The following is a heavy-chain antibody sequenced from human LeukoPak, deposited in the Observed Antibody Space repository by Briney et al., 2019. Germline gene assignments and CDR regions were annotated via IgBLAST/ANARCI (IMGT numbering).Heavy chain of an antibody. CDR3: AGLLPRGSDAFDI. Sequence: GRSLRLSCAAYGFTFSSYGMHWVRQAPGKGLEWVAVISYDGSNKYYADSVKGRFTISRDNSKNTLYLQMNSLRAEDTAVYYCAGLLPRGSDAFDIWGQGTMVTVSS. CDR2: ISYDGSNK. CDR1: GFTFSSYG. D-gene: IGHD1-26*01. J-gene: IGHJ3*02. V-gene: IGHV3-30*03.